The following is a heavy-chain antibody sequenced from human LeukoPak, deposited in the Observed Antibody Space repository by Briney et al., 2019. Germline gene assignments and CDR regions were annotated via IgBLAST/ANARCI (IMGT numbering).Heavy chain of an antibody. CDR2: VYYTGNT. Sequence: SETLSLTCTVSGGSINYYYWSWIRQPPGKGLEWIGYVYYTGNTIYNPSLKSRVTMSVDTSKNQFSLKLSSVTAADTAIYYCARLGSYFNYWGQGTLVTVSS. J-gene: IGHJ4*02. D-gene: IGHD1-26*01. CDR3: ARLGSYFNY. V-gene: IGHV4-59*01. CDR1: GGSINYYY.